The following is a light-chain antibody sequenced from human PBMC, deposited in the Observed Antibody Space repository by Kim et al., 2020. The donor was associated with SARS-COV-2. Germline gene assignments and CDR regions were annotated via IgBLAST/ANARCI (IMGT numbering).Light chain of an antibody. Sequence: VSPGERATLSCRASQSVSSSYLAWYQQKPGQAPRLLIYGASSRATGIPDRFSGSGSGTDFTLTISRLEPEDFAVYYCQQYGSSSTFGPGTKVDIK. V-gene: IGKV3-20*01. CDR3: QQYGSSST. CDR1: QSVSSSY. CDR2: GAS. J-gene: IGKJ3*01.